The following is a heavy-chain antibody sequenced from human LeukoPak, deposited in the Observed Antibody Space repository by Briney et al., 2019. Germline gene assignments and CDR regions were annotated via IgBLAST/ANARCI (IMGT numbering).Heavy chain of an antibody. Sequence: SETLSLTCIVSGGSFSSGDYYCSWIRQPAGKGLEWIGRIYTSGSTNYNPSLKSRVTISVDTSKNQFSLKLSSVTAADTAVYYCARVYYDFWSGYYTHWFDPWGQGTLVTVSS. D-gene: IGHD3-3*01. V-gene: IGHV4-61*02. CDR1: GGSFSSGDYY. CDR3: ARVYYDFWSGYYTHWFDP. J-gene: IGHJ5*02. CDR2: IYTSGST.